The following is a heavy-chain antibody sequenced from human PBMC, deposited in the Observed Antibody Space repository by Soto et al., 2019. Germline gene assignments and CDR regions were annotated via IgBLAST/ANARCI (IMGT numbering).Heavy chain of an antibody. CDR2: ISDDSGTI. CDR1: GFTFSTYS. D-gene: IGHD4-17*01. V-gene: IGHV3-48*02. Sequence: EVQLVESGGGFVQPGGSLRLSCAASGFTFSTYSMHWVRQAPGKGLEWVSYISDDSGTIYYADSVKGRFTISRDNAKNSVYLQMNSRRDDDTATYYCAREPSGGDDYGDPRESWGQGTLVTVSS. CDR3: AREPSGGDDYGDPRES. J-gene: IGHJ5*02.